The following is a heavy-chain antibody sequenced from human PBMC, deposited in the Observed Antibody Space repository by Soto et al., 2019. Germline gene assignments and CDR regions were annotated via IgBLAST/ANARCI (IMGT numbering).Heavy chain of an antibody. CDR3: AGAGVRNGADNGLLDC. CDR1: GFSFSSYW. V-gene: IGHV3-7*03. Sequence: EVQLVESGGDLVQPGGSLRLSCAASGFSFSSYWMTWVRQAPGKGLEWVANIKQDGSEKYYVASVKGRFTIARDNGKTLLYLHMDSLTPDDPAGYYCAGAGVRNGADNGLLDCWGQGPLVTVSS. J-gene: IGHJ4*02. CDR2: IKQDGSEK. D-gene: IGHD3-10*01.